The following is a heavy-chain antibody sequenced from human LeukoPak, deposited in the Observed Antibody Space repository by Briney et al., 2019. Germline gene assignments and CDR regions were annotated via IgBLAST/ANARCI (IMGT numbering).Heavy chain of an antibody. Sequence: ASVKVSCKVSGYTLTELSMHWVRQAPGKGLEWMGGFDPEDGETIYAQKFQGRVTMTEDTSTDTAYMELSSLRSEDTAVYYCASGREAVAGPDAFDIWGQGTMVTVSS. CDR2: FDPEDGET. J-gene: IGHJ3*02. CDR3: ASGREAVAGPDAFDI. CDR1: GYTLTELS. V-gene: IGHV1-24*01. D-gene: IGHD6-19*01.